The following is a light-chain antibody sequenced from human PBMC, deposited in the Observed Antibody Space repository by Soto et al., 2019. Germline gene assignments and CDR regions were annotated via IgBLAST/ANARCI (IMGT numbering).Light chain of an antibody. V-gene: IGLV2-8*01. CDR2: EVY. J-gene: IGLJ2*01. CDR1: SSDVGGYNY. Sequence: QSAPTQSPCASGSPGQSVTFSCTGTSSDVGGYNYVSWYQQYPGKAPKLMIYEVYKRHSGVPDRFSGSKSGNTASLTVSGLQPEDEADYYCSAYAGSSTWVFGGGTKLTVL. CDR3: SAYAGSSTWV.